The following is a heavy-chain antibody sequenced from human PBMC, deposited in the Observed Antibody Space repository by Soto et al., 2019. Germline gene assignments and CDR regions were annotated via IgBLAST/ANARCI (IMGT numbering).Heavy chain of an antibody. V-gene: IGHV1-69*05. CDR1: GGTFSSYA. J-gene: IGHJ4*02. CDR2: IIPIFGTA. CDR3: ARELGIAVVRDRYYFDY. D-gene: IGHD6-19*01. Sequence: ASVKVSCKASGGTFSSYAISWVRQAPGQGLEWMGGIIPIFGTANYAQKFQGRVTITRDTSASTAYMELSSLRSEDTAVYYCARELGIAVVRDRYYFDYWGQGTLVTVSS.